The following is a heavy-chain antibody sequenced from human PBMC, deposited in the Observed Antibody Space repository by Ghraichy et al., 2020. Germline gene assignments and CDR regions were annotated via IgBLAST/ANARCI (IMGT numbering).Heavy chain of an antibody. J-gene: IGHJ4*02. CDR1: GFTFSNFG. Sequence: GESLNISCAASGFTFSNFGMSWVRQAPGKGLEWVSSIRGSGGTTYYADSVKGRFTISRDNSKNTLYLQMNSLRAEDTAVYYCAKGAPFGDSAGRSFDSWGQGTLITVSS. D-gene: IGHD3-16*01. CDR3: AKGAPFGDSAGRSFDS. V-gene: IGHV3-23*01. CDR2: IRGSGGTT.